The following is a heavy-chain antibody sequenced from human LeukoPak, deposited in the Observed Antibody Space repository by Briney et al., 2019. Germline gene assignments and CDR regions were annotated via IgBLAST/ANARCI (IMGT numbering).Heavy chain of an antibody. CDR3: VRGWRIMDV. V-gene: IGHV3-64D*06. CDR1: GFTSSNYP. CDR2: VNTNGGAT. Sequence: PGGSLRLSCSASGFTSSNYPMHWVRQALGKGLEYVSVVNTNGGATYYADSVKGRSTISRDNSKNTVYLQISSLRGEDTAMYYCVRGWRIMDVWGQGTTVTVSS. J-gene: IGHJ6*02. D-gene: IGHD5-24*01.